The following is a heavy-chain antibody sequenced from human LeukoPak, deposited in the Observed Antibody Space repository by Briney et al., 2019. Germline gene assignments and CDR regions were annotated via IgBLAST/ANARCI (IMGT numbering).Heavy chain of an antibody. CDR2: IIPIFGTA. V-gene: IGHV1-69*01. CDR1: GGTFSSYA. J-gene: IGHJ4*02. Sequence: SVKVSCKASGGTFSSYAISWVRQAPGQGLEWMGGIIPIFGTANYAQKFQGRVTITADDSTSTDYMELSSLRSEDTAVYYCARTLGATTVVTPDYYFDYWGQGTLVTVSS. D-gene: IGHD4-23*01. CDR3: ARTLGATTVVTPDYYFDY.